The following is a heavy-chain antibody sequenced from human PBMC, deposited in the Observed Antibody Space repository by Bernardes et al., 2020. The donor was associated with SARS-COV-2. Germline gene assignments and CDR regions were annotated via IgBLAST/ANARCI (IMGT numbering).Heavy chain of an antibody. CDR1: GFTFSNFC. CDR3: ARNHLAGPTDAFDV. D-gene: IGHD6-19*01. CDR2: INQDGSEK. Sequence: GGSLRLSCAASGFTFSNFCMSWVRQAPGKGLEWVANINQDGSEKYYGDAVKGRFTISRDNANNSLYLQMNSLRADDTAVYHCARNHLAGPTDAFDVWGQGTMVTVSS. V-gene: IGHV3-7*03. J-gene: IGHJ3*01.